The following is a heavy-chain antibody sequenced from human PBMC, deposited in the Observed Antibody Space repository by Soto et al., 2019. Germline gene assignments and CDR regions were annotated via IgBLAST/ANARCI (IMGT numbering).Heavy chain of an antibody. Sequence: QLQLQESGPGLVKPSETLSLTCTVSGGSISSSSDYWGWIRQPPGKGLEWIGTIYYSGSTHHNPSLKSRVTMSVDTSKNQFSLKLTSVTAADTAVYYCASSGWPLGAFDIWGQGTMVTVSS. V-gene: IGHV4-39*01. D-gene: IGHD6-19*01. CDR3: ASSGWPLGAFDI. CDR2: IYYSGST. J-gene: IGHJ3*02. CDR1: GGSISSSSDY.